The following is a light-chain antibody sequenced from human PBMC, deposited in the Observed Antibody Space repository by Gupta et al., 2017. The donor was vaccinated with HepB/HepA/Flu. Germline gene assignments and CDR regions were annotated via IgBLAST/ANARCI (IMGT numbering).Light chain of an antibody. J-gene: IGKJ1*01. CDR3: QQYESYSWT. CDR1: QTFTVPSW. Sequence: DIQMTQSPSTLSASVGDRVIITCRASQTFTVPSWLAWYQQKPGKAPKLLISKTSTLHSGVPSRFSGSGSGTEFTLTISGLQPDDSATYYCQLQQYESYSWTFGQGTKVEI. CDR2: KTS. V-gene: IGKV1-5*03.